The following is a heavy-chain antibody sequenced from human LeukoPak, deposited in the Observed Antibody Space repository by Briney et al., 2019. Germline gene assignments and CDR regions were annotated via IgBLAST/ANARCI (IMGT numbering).Heavy chain of an antibody. CDR3: ALGGYYGSGSPSDDAFDI. CDR1: GFIFDDYA. J-gene: IGHJ3*02. V-gene: IGHV3-9*01. CDR2: ISWNSGSM. D-gene: IGHD3-10*01. Sequence: PGTSLRLSCAASGFIFDDYAVHWVRQAPGKGLEWVSGISWNSGSMEYADSVKGRFTISRDNAKNSLYLQMNSLRAEDTAVYYCALGGYYGSGSPSDDAFDIWGQGTMVTVSS.